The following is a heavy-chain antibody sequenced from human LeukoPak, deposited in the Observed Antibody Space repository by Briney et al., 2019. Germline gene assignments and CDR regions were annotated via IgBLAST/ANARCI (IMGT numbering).Heavy chain of an antibody. J-gene: IGHJ3*02. CDR2: IYGSGETT. Sequence: GESLRLSCAASALRFSSFAMTWVRQVPGKGLEWVSGIYGSGETTYYADSVKGRFTISRDNSREMLYLQMNSLRVEDTAVYYCAKDPDGDYVGAFDSWGQGTMVTVSS. V-gene: IGHV3-23*01. D-gene: IGHD4-17*01. CDR1: ALRFSSFA. CDR3: AKDPDGDYVGAFDS.